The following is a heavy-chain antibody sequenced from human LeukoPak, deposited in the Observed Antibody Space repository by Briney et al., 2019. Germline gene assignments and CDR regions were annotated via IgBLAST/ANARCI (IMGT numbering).Heavy chain of an antibody. J-gene: IGHJ4*02. CDR1: GYMFTSYG. CDR3: ARSGNYYDSSSPGFDY. Sequence: GASVKVSCKASGYMFTSYGISWVRQAPGQGLEWMGWISAYNGNTNYAQKLQGRVTMTTDTSTSTAYMELRSLRSDDTAVYYCARSGNYYDSSSPGFDYWGQGTLVTVSS. V-gene: IGHV1-18*01. D-gene: IGHD3-22*01. CDR2: ISAYNGNT.